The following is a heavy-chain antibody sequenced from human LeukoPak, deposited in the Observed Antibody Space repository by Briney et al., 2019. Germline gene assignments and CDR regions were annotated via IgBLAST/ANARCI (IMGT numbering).Heavy chain of an antibody. CDR1: GHTFTSYD. J-gene: IGHJ4*02. V-gene: IGHV1-8*01. CDR3: ARDGYKTTNRAFDY. D-gene: IGHD5-24*01. Sequence: ASVKVSCKASGHTFTSYDINWVRQATGQGLEWMGWMNPNSGNTGYAQKFQGRVTMTRNTSISTAYMELSSLRSEDTAVYYCARDGYKTTNRAFDYWGQGTLVTVSS. CDR2: MNPNSGNT.